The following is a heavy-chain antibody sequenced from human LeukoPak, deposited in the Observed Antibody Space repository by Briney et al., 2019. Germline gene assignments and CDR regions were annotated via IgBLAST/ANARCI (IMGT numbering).Heavy chain of an antibody. J-gene: IGHJ4*02. V-gene: IGHV3-53*01. Sequence: QAGGSLRLSCAASGFTVSSNYMSWVRQAPGKGLEWVSVIYSGGSTYYADSVKGRFTISRDNSKNTLYLQMNSLRAEDTAVYYCARDRSGPFDYWGQGTLVTVSS. CDR3: ARDRSGPFDY. CDR1: GFTVSSNY. D-gene: IGHD6-19*01. CDR2: IYSGGST.